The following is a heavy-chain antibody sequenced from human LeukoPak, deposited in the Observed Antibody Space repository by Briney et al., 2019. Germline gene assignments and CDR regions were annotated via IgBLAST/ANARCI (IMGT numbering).Heavy chain of an antibody. Sequence: GGSLRLSCAASGFTFSSYNMNWVRQAPGKGLEWVSSITSGSSYRFYADSVKGRFTISRDNAKNSLYLQMNSLRAEDTAVYYCARGHIVVLTAPDYWGQGTLVTVSS. CDR3: ARGHIVVLTAPDY. D-gene: IGHD2-21*02. V-gene: IGHV3-21*01. J-gene: IGHJ4*02. CDR2: ITSGSSYR. CDR1: GFTFSSYN.